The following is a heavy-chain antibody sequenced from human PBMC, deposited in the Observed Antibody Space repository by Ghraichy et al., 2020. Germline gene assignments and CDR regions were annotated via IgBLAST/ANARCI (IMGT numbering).Heavy chain of an antibody. J-gene: IGHJ4*02. CDR1: GGSFSGYY. CDR2: INHSGST. CDR3: ARGETARFRRHRPGTYYFDY. V-gene: IGHV4-34*01. D-gene: IGHD6-6*01. Sequence: SETLSLTCAVYGGSFSGYYWSWIRQPPGKGLEWIGEINHSGSTNYNPSLKSRVTISVDTSKNQFSLKLSSVTAADTAEYYCARGETARFRRHRPGTYYFDYWGQGTLVTVSS.